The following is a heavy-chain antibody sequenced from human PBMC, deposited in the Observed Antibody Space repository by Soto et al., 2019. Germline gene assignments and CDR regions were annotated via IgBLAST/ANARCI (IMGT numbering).Heavy chain of an antibody. CDR1: GASISGDGYS. CDR3: ARGPYGDPAPRLDP. J-gene: IGHJ5*02. Sequence: QVQLQESGPGLVKPSQTLSLTCTVSGASISGDGYSWSWIRQQPGKGLQWIGYIYYSGSTYYTPALKARLTISADMSKNQCSIVLTSVTAADTAIYYCARGPYGDPAPRLDPWGQGALVTVSS. CDR2: IYYSGST. V-gene: IGHV4-31*03. D-gene: IGHD4-17*01.